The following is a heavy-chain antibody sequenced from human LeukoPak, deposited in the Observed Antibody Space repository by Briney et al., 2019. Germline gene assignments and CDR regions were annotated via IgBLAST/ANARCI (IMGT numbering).Heavy chain of an antibody. V-gene: IGHV3-30*03. CDR3: ARDPLNFDY. Sequence: GGSLRLSCAASGFTFSSYGMHWVRQAPGKGLEWVAVISYDGSNKYYADSVKGRFTISRDNSKNSLYLQMNSLRAEDTAVYYCARDPLNFDYWGQGTLVTVSS. CDR1: GFTFSSYG. CDR2: ISYDGSNK. J-gene: IGHJ4*02.